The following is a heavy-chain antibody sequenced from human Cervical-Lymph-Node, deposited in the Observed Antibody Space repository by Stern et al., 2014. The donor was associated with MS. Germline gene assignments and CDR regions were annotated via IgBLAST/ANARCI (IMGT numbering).Heavy chain of an antibody. Sequence: QLVQSGAEVKKPGSSVKVSCKASGGTISNYIIGWVRQAPGQGLEWMGGIIPMFGIAIYAEKFQDRVTITADESTSTAYMDLSSLRSEDTAVYYCARATSDYIWGTYRFLDSWGQGTLVIVSS. J-gene: IGHJ4*02. D-gene: IGHD3-16*02. CDR3: ARATSDYIWGTYRFLDS. V-gene: IGHV1-69*01. CDR1: GGTISNYI. CDR2: IIPMFGIA.